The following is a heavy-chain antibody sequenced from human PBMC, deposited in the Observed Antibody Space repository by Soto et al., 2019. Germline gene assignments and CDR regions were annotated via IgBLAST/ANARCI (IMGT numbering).Heavy chain of an antibody. D-gene: IGHD2-2*01. V-gene: IGHV3-23*01. Sequence: DVQLLESGGGLVQPGGSLRLSCAASGFIFRSYAMNWVRQAPGKGLERVSGISGSGDSTYYADAVRGRFTISRDNAKNTLFLQMNSLRADDTAVYYCANRFVIVPAVLGRNYHYGMDVWGQGTTVTVSS. CDR3: ANRFVIVPAVLGRNYHYGMDV. J-gene: IGHJ6*02. CDR2: ISGSGDST. CDR1: GFIFRSYA.